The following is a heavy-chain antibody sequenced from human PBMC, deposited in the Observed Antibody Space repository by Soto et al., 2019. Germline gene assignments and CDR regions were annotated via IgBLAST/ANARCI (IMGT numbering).Heavy chain of an antibody. CDR3: AAAGGGLPYSSSPTDY. D-gene: IGHD6-6*01. CDR1: GYTFTGYY. Sequence: QVQLVQSGAEVKKPGASVKVSCKASGYTFTGYYMHWVRQAPGQGLEWMGWINPNSGGTNYAQKFQGRVNKTRDTATSTASMELGRLRSDDTAVYYCAAAGGGLPYSSSPTDYWGQGTLVTVSS. J-gene: IGHJ4*02. CDR2: INPNSGGT. V-gene: IGHV1-2*02.